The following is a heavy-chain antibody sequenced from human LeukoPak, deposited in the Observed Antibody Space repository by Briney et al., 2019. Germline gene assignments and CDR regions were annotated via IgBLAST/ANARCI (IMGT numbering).Heavy chain of an antibody. J-gene: IGHJ4*02. CDR1: GFTFSSYS. CDR3: ARGVGYCSSTSCLFDY. D-gene: IGHD2-2*01. CDR2: ISRSSSYI. V-gene: IGHV3-21*01. Sequence: KPGGSLRLACAPSGFTFSSYSMNWVRQAPGKGLEWVSSISRSSSYIYYADSVKGRFNISGDNAKNSVYLQINSLRAEDPPVYYCARGVGYCSSTSCLFDYWGQGTLVTVSS.